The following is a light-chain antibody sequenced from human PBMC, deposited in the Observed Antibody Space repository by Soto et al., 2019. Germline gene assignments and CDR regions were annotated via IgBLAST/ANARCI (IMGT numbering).Light chain of an antibody. J-gene: IGLJ1*01. Sequence: QSVLTQPASVSGSPGQSITISCTGTSGDVGSYNLVSWYQQHPGKAPKLMIYEVSKRPSGVSNRFSGSKSGNTASLTISGLQAEDEADYYCCSYAGSSSLFGTGTKVTVL. V-gene: IGLV2-23*02. CDR3: CSYAGSSSL. CDR1: SGDVGSYNL. CDR2: EVS.